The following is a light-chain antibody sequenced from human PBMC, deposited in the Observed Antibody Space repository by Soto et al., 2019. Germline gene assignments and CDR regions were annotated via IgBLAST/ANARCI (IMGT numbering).Light chain of an antibody. CDR1: SSNIGSNT. J-gene: IGLJ2*01. Sequence: QSVLTQPPSASGTPGQRVTISCSGSSSNIGSNTVNWYQQLPGTAPKLLIYNNNQRPSGVPDRFSGSKSGTSASLAISGLQSEDEADYYCAAWDDSLTGVVFGGGTKLT. CDR2: NNN. CDR3: AAWDDSLTGVV. V-gene: IGLV1-44*01.